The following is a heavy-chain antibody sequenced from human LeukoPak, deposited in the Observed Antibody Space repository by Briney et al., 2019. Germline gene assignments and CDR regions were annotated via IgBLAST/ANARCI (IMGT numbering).Heavy chain of an antibody. Sequence: GASVKVSCKASGGTFSSYAISWVRQAPGQGLEWMGGIIPIFGTANYAQKFQGRVTITADESTSTAYMELSSLRSEDTAVYYCARDPTRTDTAMVTPYFDYWGQGTLVTVSS. V-gene: IGHV1-69*13. CDR3: ARDPTRTDTAMVTPYFDY. CDR1: GGTFSSYA. D-gene: IGHD5-18*01. J-gene: IGHJ4*02. CDR2: IIPIFGTA.